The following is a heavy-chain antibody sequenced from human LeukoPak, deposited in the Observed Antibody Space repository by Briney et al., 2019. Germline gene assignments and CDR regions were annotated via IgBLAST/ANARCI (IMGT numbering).Heavy chain of an antibody. D-gene: IGHD6-6*01. CDR3: AKAVSGSSSSYIDY. V-gene: IGHV3-30*02. CDR2: IRYDGSNK. J-gene: IGHJ4*02. CDR1: GFTFSSYG. Sequence: GGSLRLSCAASGFTFSSYGMHWVRQAPGKGLEWVAFIRYDGSNKYYADSVKGRFTISRDNSKNTLYLQMNSLRAEDTAVYYCAKAVSGSSSSYIDYWGQGTLVTVSS.